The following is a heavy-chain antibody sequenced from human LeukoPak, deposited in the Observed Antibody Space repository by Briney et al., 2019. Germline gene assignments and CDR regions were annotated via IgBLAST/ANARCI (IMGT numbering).Heavy chain of an antibody. V-gene: IGHV1-18*01. CDR1: GYTLTSYG. D-gene: IGHD2-21*02. J-gene: IGHJ4*02. CDR2: ISAYNGNT. CDR3: ARDNGDTYCGGDCYFDY. Sequence: ASVKVSCKASGYTLTSYGISWVRQAPGQGLEWMGWISAYNGNTNYAQKLQGRVTMTTDTSTSTAYMELSSLRSEDTAVYYCARDNGDTYCGGDCYFDYWGQGTLVTVSS.